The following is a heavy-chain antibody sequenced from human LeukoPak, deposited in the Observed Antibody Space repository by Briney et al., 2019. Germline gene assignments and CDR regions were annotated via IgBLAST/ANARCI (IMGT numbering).Heavy chain of an antibody. CDR2: INHSGST. D-gene: IGHD3-3*01. CDR3: ARAPGYYDFWSGSDY. CDR1: GGSFSGYY. Sequence: SETLSLTCAVYGGSFSGYYWSWIRQPPGKGLEWIGEINHSGSTNYNPSLKSRVTISVDTSKNQFSLKLSSVTAADTAVYYCARAPGYYDFWSGSDYWGQGTLVTVSS. J-gene: IGHJ4*02. V-gene: IGHV4-34*01.